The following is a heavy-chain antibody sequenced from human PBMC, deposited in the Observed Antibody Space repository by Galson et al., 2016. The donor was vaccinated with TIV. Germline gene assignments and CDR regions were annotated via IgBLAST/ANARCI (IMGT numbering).Heavy chain of an antibody. J-gene: IGHJ6*02. Sequence: SLRLSCAASGLSFSNSRMNWVRQTPGKGLEWVSYISISSSTISYADSVKGRFTVSRDNAKNSLYLQMNSLRAEDTAVYSCARAGQCSRTSCHGSMDVWGQGTTVTVSS. CDR2: ISISSSTI. CDR3: ARAGQCSRTSCHGSMDV. CDR1: GLSFSNSR. V-gene: IGHV3-48*04. D-gene: IGHD2-2*01.